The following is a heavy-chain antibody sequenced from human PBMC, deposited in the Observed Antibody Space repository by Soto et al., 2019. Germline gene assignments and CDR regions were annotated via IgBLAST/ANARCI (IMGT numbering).Heavy chain of an antibody. CDR1: GFTFSNFN. V-gene: IGHV3-48*02. CDR3: ARDTQFYSDSSAFKEFDY. J-gene: IGHJ4*02. CDR2: ISGSGSTT. D-gene: IGHD3-22*01. Sequence: EVQLVESGGGLVQSGGSLILSCAASGFTFSNFNMNWVLQAPGKGLEWVSFISGSGSTTYYADSVKGRFTISRDNAENSLYLQMNSLRDEDTAVYYCARDTQFYSDSSAFKEFDYWGQGTLVTVSS.